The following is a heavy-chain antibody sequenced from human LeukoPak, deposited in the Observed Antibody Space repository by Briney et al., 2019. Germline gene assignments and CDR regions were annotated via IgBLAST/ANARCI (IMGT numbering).Heavy chain of an antibody. CDR2: ISNSGSDI. CDR1: GFTFSNFY. Sequence: PGGSLRLSCAASGFTFSNFYMTWIRQAPGKGLEWVSFISNSGSDIYYSDSVKGRFTVSRDNARNSLYLQMNSLRVEDTAVYYCARDKHPYDYGMDVWGQGTTVTVSS. CDR3: ARDKHPYDYGMDV. V-gene: IGHV3-11*01. J-gene: IGHJ6*02.